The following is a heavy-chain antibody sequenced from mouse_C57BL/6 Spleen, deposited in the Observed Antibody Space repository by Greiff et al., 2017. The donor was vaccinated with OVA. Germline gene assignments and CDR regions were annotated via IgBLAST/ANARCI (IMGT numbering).Heavy chain of an antibody. D-gene: IGHD2-4*01. Sequence: VQLQQSGPELVKPGASVKISCKASGYSFTGYYMHWVKQSHGNILDWIGYIYPYNGVSSYNQKFKGKATLTVDKSSITAYMELRSLTSEDSAVYYYARGRICYDYDGVFDVWGTGTTVTVSS. J-gene: IGHJ1*03. CDR1: GYSFTGYY. CDR3: ARGRICYDYDGVFDV. V-gene: IGHV1-31*01. CDR2: IYPYNGVS.